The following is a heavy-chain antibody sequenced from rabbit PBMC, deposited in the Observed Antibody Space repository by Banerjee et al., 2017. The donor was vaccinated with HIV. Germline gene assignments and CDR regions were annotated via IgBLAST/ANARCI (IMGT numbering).Heavy chain of an antibody. CDR2: IYAGSSGST. Sequence: QSLEESGGDLVKPGASLTLTCEASGFDLSSYYYMCWVRQAPGKGLEWIACIYAGSSGSTYYASWAKGRFTISKTSSTTVTLQMTSLTAADTATYFCARDGGYADYGYALNLWGPGTLVTVS. D-gene: IGHD6-1*01. CDR3: ARDGGYADYGYALNL. V-gene: IGHV1S40*01. CDR1: GFDLSSYYY. J-gene: IGHJ4*01.